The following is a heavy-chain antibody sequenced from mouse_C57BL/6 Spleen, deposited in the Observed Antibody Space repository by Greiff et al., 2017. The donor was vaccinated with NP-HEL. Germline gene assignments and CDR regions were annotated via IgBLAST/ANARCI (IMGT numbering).Heavy chain of an antibody. CDR2: ISSGSSTI. J-gene: IGHJ2*01. D-gene: IGHD2-4*01. CDR1: GFTFSDYG. CDR3: ARGGLRRNYFDY. V-gene: IGHV5-17*01. Sequence: EVQRVESGGGLVKPGGSLKLSCAASGFTFSDYGMHWVRQAPEKGLEWVAYISSGSSTIYYADKVKGRFPLSRDNAKNTLFLHMTSLRSEDTAMYYCARGGLRRNYFDYWGQGTTLTVSS.